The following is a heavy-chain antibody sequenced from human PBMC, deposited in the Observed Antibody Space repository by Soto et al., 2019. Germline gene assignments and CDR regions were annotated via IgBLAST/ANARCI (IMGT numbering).Heavy chain of an antibody. V-gene: IGHV3-23*01. CDR3: AKVISTSGSSL. D-gene: IGHD3-10*01. CDR1: GFTFITYA. CDR2: ISGSGST. Sequence: GGSLRLSCAASGFTFITYAMTWVRQAPGKGLAWLSSISGSGSTYYADSVKGRFTISRDNSKNTLYLQMNSLRAEDTAVYYCAKVISTSGSSLWGRGTLVTVSS. J-gene: IGHJ4*02.